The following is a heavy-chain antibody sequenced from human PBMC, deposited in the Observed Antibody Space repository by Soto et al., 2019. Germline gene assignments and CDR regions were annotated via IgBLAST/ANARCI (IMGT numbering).Heavy chain of an antibody. J-gene: IGHJ4*02. D-gene: IGHD3-16*01. CDR2: IYHSGST. CDR3: AGKEDKFGILS. V-gene: IGHV4-30-2*01. CDR1: GGSISSGGYS. Sequence: PSETLSLTCAVSGGSISSGGYSWIWIRQPPGKGLEWIGYIYHSGSTYYNPSLKSRVTISVDRSKNQFSLKLSSVTAADTAVYYCAGKEDKFGILSWGQGTLVTVSS.